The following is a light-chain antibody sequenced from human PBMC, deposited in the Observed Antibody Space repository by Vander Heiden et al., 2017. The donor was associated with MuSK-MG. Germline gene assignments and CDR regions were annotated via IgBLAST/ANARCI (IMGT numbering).Light chain of an antibody. J-gene: IGKJ1*01. CDR3: QQDNRWQT. V-gene: IGKV3-15*01. CDR2: GAS. CDR1: QNVNRN. Sequence: IVMTQSPATLSVSPGERATLSCRASQNVNRNLAWYQHKPGQTPRLLLYGASTRATGIPARFSGSGSGTEFTLTISSLQSEDIAVYYCQQDNRWQTFGQGTKVEIK.